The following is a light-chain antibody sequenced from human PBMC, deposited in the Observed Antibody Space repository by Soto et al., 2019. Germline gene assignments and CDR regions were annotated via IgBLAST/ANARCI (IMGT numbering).Light chain of an antibody. CDR1: SSDVGGYNY. J-gene: IGLJ3*02. CDR3: CSYAGSNTWV. V-gene: IGLV2-11*02. Sequence: QSVLTQPRSVSGSPGQSVTISCNGASSDVGGYNYVSWHQQHPGKAPKLIILAVTQRPSGVPDRFSGSKSGNTASLTISGLQADDEADYYCCSYAGSNTWVFGGGTKLTVL. CDR2: AVT.